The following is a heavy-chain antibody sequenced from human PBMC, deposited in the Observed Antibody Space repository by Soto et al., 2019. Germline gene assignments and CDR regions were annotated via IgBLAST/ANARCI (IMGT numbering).Heavy chain of an antibody. Sequence: SETLSLTCTVSGVSIHNSHSFWAWIRQPPGRGLQFIASVYHNGGAHYNSSLKSRVTISVDTANNQVSLRMRSLTAADTAFYYCGRVVEGATRHTDPDSWGQGILVTVSS. D-gene: IGHD2-21*01. J-gene: IGHJ5*01. CDR3: GRVVEGATRHTDPDS. CDR1: GVSIHNSHSF. V-gene: IGHV4-39*01. CDR2: VYHNGGA.